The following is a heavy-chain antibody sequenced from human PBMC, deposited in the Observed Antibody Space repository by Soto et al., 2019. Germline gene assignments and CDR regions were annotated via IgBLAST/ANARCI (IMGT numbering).Heavy chain of an antibody. CDR2: IKQDGSEK. J-gene: IGHJ4*02. V-gene: IGHV3-7*01. D-gene: IGHD4-17*01. CDR3: ARDRVVPAQMVNDYGDQPDFDY. CDR1: GFTFSSYW. Sequence: GGSLRLSCAASGFTFSSYWMSWVRQAPGKGLEWVANIKQDGSEKYYVDSVKGRFTISRDNAKNSLYLQMNSLRAEDTAVYYCARDRVVPAQMVNDYGDQPDFDYWGQGTLVTVSS.